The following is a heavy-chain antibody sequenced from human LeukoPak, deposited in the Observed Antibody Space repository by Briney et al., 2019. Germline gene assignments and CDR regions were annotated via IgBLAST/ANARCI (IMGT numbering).Heavy chain of an antibody. J-gene: IGHJ4*02. CDR1: GGFTSNDYW. Sequence: MRSETLSLTCTVSGGFTSNDYWWSWVRQPPGKGLEWIGEIRHYDGHTKYNPSLKGRVTISIDKPRNHFSLTLTSVTAADTAIYYCASSIPIGWSPNTYWGQGTLVIVSS. CDR2: IRHYDGHT. V-gene: IGHV4-4*02. CDR3: ASSIPIGWSPNTY. D-gene: IGHD6-19*01.